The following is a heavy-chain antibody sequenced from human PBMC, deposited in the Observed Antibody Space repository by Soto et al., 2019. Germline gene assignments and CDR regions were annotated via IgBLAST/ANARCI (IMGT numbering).Heavy chain of an antibody. J-gene: IGHJ6*02. D-gene: IGHD2-21*02. CDR2: ISAYNGNT. Sequence: ASVKVSCKASGYTFTSYGISWVRQAPGQGLEWMGWISAYNGNTNYAQKLQGRVTMTTDTSTSTAYMELSSLRSEDTAVYYCARDNGGVTPLWDYYYYGMDVWGQGTTVTVSS. V-gene: IGHV1-18*04. CDR1: GYTFTSYG. CDR3: ARDNGGVTPLWDYYYYGMDV.